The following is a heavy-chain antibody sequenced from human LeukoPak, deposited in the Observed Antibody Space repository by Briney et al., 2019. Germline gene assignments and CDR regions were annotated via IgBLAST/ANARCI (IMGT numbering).Heavy chain of an antibody. J-gene: IGHJ4*02. Sequence: GGSLRLSCAASGFTFSSYGMHWVRQAPGKGLEWVANIKQDGSQKYYVDSVKGRFTISRDNAKNSLYLQMNSLRAEDTAVYYCARDPAVVPAGYFDYWGQGTLVTVSS. V-gene: IGHV3-7*01. D-gene: IGHD2-2*01. CDR1: GFTFSSYG. CDR3: ARDPAVVPAGYFDY. CDR2: IKQDGSQK.